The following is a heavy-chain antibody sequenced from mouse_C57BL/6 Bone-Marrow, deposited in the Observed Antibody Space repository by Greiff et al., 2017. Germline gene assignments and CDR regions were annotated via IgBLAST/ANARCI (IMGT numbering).Heavy chain of an antibody. J-gene: IGHJ1*03. CDR1: GYTFTSYG. V-gene: IGHV1-81*01. CDR2: IYPRSGNT. CDR3: SVMGYDGYPYWYFDV. D-gene: IGHD2-3*01. Sequence: QVQLQQSGAELARPGASVKLSCKASGYTFTSYGISWVKQRTGQGLEWIGEIYPRSGNTYYNEKFKGKATLTADQSSSTAYMELRSLTSEDSAVYFCSVMGYDGYPYWYFDVWGTGTTVTVPS.